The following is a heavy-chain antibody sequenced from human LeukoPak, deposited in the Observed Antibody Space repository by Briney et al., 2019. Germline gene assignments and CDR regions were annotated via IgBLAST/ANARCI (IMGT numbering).Heavy chain of an antibody. CDR3: ARVTEKQYLPFDS. CDR1: GDSVSSNSAA. V-gene: IGHV6-1*01. J-gene: IGHJ4*02. CDR2: TYYRSRWYN. Sequence: SQTLSLTCAISGDSVSSNSAAWNWIRQSPSRGLEWLGRTYYRSRWYNEYALSVKSRISINPDTSKNQFSLQLNSVTPEDTAVYYCARVTEKQYLPFDSWGQGTLVTVSS. D-gene: IGHD6-19*01.